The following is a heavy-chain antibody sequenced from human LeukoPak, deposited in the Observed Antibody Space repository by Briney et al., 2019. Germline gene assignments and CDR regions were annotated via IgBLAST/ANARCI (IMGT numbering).Heavy chain of an antibody. Sequence: ASVTVSFKASGYTFTSYYIVWVRQAPGQGLEWMGRIDPSGGSTSYAQKFQGRVTMPRGTSTSTVYMELSSLISEDTAVYYCARNSGSGFDYWGQGTLVTVSS. D-gene: IGHD2-15*01. J-gene: IGHJ4*02. CDR2: IDPSGGST. CDR3: ARNSGSGFDY. V-gene: IGHV1-46*01. CDR1: GYTFTSYY.